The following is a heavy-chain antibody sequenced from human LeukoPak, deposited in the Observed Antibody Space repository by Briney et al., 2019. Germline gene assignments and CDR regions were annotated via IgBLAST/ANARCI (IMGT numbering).Heavy chain of an antibody. CDR3: ARGGSY. Sequence: PGGSLRLSCTASGFTFSNYAMHWVRQAPGKGLEWVAVISYDESNKYYADSVKGRFTISRDNSKNTLYLQMNSLRAEDTAVYYCARGGSYWGQGTLVTVSS. V-gene: IGHV3-30-3*01. CDR1: GFTFSNYA. J-gene: IGHJ4*02. D-gene: IGHD3-10*01. CDR2: ISYDESNK.